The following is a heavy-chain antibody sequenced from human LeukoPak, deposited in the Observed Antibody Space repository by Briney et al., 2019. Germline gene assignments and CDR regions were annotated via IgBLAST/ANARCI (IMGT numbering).Heavy chain of an antibody. J-gene: IGHJ4*02. CDR1: GGSISSSSYY. D-gene: IGHD2-2*01. CDR2: IYYSGST. CDR3: ARQLGNCSSTSCYADKVDY. V-gene: IGHV4-39*01. Sequence: PSETLSLTCTVSGGSISSSSYYWGWIRQPPGKGLEWIGSIYYSGSTYYNPSLKSRVTISVDTSKNQFSLKLSSVTAADTAVYYCARQLGNCSSTSCYADKVDYWGQGTLVTVSS.